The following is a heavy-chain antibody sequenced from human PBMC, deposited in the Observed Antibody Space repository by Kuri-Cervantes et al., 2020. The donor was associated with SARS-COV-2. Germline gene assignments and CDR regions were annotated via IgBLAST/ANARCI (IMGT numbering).Heavy chain of an antibody. CDR3: ARRRQWLVPKYYFDY. Sequence: SETLSLTCAVYGGSFSGYYWSWIRQPPGKGLEWIGEINHSGSTNYNPSLKSRVTISVDTSKNQFSLKLSSVTAADTAVYYCARRRQWLVPKYYFDYWGQGTLVTVSS. CDR2: INHSGST. CDR1: GGSFSGYY. D-gene: IGHD6-19*01. V-gene: IGHV4-34*01. J-gene: IGHJ4*02.